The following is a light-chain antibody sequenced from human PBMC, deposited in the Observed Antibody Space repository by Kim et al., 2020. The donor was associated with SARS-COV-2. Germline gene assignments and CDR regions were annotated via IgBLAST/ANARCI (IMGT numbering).Light chain of an antibody. CDR2: DAS. CDR3: QEYKSDSWT. Sequence: GDRVTSTCRASQSINIYLAWYQQKPGKAPSLLIYDASILESGVPSRFSGSGSGTEFTLTISSLQPDDFATYYCQEYKSDSWTFGQGTKVDIK. V-gene: IGKV1-5*01. CDR1: QSINIY. J-gene: IGKJ1*01.